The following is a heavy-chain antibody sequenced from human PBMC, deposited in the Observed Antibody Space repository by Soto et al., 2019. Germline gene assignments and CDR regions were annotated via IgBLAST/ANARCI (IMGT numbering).Heavy chain of an antibody. Sequence: QLQLQESGSGLVKPSQTLSLTCAVSGGSISSGGYSWSWIRQPPGKGLEWIGYIYHSGSTCYNPSLKSRVTISVDRSKNQFSLKLSSVTAADTAVYYCARAGYYDSSGYFDYWGQGTLVTVSS. V-gene: IGHV4-30-2*01. D-gene: IGHD3-22*01. CDR2: IYHSGST. J-gene: IGHJ4*02. CDR1: GGSISSGGYS. CDR3: ARAGYYDSSGYFDY.